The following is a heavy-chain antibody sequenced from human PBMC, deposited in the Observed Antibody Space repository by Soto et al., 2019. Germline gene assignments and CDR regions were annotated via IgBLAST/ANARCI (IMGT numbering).Heavy chain of an antibody. CDR1: GFTFDDYA. CDR2: ISWNSGSI. V-gene: IGHV3-9*01. J-gene: IGHJ3*02. D-gene: IGHD5-12*01. CDR3: ARDSYSGYVGAFDI. Sequence: EVQLVESGGGLVQPGRSLRLSCAASGFTFDDYAMHWVRQAPGKGLEGVLVISWNSGSIGYAASVKGRFTISRDNAKYSLYLKMYSLRAEDTALYYCARDSYSGYVGAFDIWGQGTMVTVSS.